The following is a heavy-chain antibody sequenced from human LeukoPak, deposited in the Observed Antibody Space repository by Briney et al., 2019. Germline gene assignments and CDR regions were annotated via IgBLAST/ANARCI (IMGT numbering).Heavy chain of an antibody. V-gene: IGHV3-23*01. Sequence: GGSLRLSCAASGFTFSSSAMSWVRQAPGKGLEWVSAISGSGGSTYYADSVKGRFTISRDNSKNTLYLQMNSLRAEDTAVYYCAKDSRRGYYYDSSGYPNWGQGTLVTVSS. J-gene: IGHJ4*02. CDR1: GFTFSSSA. CDR2: ISGSGGST. CDR3: AKDSRRGYYYDSSGYPN. D-gene: IGHD3-22*01.